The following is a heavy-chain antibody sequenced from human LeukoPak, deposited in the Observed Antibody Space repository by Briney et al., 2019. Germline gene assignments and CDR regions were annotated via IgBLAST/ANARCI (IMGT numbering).Heavy chain of an antibody. D-gene: IGHD6-19*01. CDR2: IGAGGGGGST. CDR3: AIDPYSSGWRGGDYFDY. J-gene: IGHJ4*02. CDR1: GFTFSTYA. Sequence: GGSLRLSCAASGFTFSTYAMSWVRQAPGKGLEWVSSIGAGGGGGSTVYADSVKGRFAISRDSSKNTLFLQMNNLRAEDTAVYYCAIDPYSSGWRGGDYFDYWGQGTLVTVSS. V-gene: IGHV3-23*01.